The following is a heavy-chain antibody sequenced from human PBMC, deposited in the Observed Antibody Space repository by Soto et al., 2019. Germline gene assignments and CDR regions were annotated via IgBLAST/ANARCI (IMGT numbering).Heavy chain of an antibody. Sequence: SETLSLTSTVSDGSISGYYWSWIRQPPGKGLEWIGYIYYSGSTNYNPSLKSRVTISVDTSKNQFSLKLSSVTAADTAVYYCARTKSDILTGYPEHYFDYWGQGTLVTVSS. CDR1: DGSISGYY. V-gene: IGHV4-59*08. J-gene: IGHJ4*02. D-gene: IGHD3-9*01. CDR3: ARTKSDILTGYPEHYFDY. CDR2: IYYSGST.